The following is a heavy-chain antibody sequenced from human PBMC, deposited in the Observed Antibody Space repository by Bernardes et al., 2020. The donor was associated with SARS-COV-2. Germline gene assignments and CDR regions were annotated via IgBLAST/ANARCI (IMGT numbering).Heavy chain of an antibody. CDR1: GGSISSYY. V-gene: IGHV4-59*01. CDR2: IYYSGST. CDR3: AREGRGQWPMRVDYYGMDV. D-gene: IGHD6-19*01. J-gene: IGHJ6*02. Sequence: SETLSLTCTVSGGSISSYYWSWIRQPPGKGLEWIGYIYYSGSTNYNPSLKSRVTISVDTSKNQFSLKLSSVTAADTAVYYCAREGRGQWPMRVDYYGMDVWGQGTTVTVSS.